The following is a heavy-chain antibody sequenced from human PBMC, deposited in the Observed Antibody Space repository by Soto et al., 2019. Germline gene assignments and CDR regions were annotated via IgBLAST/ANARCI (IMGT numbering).Heavy chain of an antibody. CDR2: FDPEDGET. CDR1: GYTLTELS. D-gene: IGHD3-10*01. CDR3: APIHYYGSGSYYNMFDY. V-gene: IGHV1-24*01. Sequence: ASVKVSCKVSGYTLTELSMHWVRQAPGKGLEWMGGFDPEDGETIYAQKFQGRVTMTEDTSTDTAYMELSSLRSEDTAVYYCAPIHYYGSGSYYNMFDYWGQGTLVTVSS. J-gene: IGHJ4*02.